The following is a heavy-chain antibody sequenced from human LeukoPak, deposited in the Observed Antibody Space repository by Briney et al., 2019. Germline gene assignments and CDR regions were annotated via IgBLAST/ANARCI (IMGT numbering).Heavy chain of an antibody. Sequence: PGGSLRLSCAASGFTFSSYSMNWVRQAPGKGLEWVSSISSSSSYIYYADSVKGRFTISRDNAKNSPYLQMNSLRAEDTAVYYCARGNMLGYYCGMDVWGQGTTVTVSS. CDR3: ARGNMLGYYCGMDV. CDR1: GFTFSSYS. D-gene: IGHD2-8*01. V-gene: IGHV3-21*01. J-gene: IGHJ6*02. CDR2: ISSSSSYI.